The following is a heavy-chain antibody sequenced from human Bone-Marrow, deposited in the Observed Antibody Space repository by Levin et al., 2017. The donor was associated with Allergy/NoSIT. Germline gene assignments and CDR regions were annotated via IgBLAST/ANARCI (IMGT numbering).Heavy chain of an antibody. Sequence: SETLSLTCSVSGGSISSYYWSWIRQPPGKGLELIAYIYYSGSTNYNPSLKSRVTISVDTSKNHLSLRLSSVTAADTAVYYCARDRGGVAYFDYWGQGTLVTVSS. CDR2: IYYSGST. V-gene: IGHV4-59*01. CDR1: GGSISSYY. CDR3: ARDRGGVAYFDY. D-gene: IGHD3-16*01. J-gene: IGHJ4*02.